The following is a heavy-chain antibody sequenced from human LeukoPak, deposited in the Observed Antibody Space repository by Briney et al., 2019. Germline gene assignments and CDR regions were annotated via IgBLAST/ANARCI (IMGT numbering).Heavy chain of an antibody. J-gene: IGHJ3*02. Sequence: SETLSLTCTVSGGSISSYYWSWIRQPPGKGLEWIGYIYSSGSTSYSPSLKSRVTISVDTSKNQFSLKLYSVTAADTAVYYCARRYSGYGNAFDIWGQGTMVTVSS. V-gene: IGHV4-59*08. CDR2: IYSSGST. CDR1: GGSISSYY. CDR3: ARRYSGYGNAFDI. D-gene: IGHD5-12*01.